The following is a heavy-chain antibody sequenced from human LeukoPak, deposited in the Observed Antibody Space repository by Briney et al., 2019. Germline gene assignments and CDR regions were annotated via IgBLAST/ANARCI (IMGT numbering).Heavy chain of an antibody. V-gene: IGHV3-30*02. Sequence: PGGSLRLSCAASGFIFSNYGMHWVRHSPDKGLEWVTFIRFDGSNQYYADSVKGRFTISRDNSKDTLYLQMTSLRLEDTGVYYCAKEGGDGSPFDYWGQGILVTVSS. D-gene: IGHD5-24*01. CDR1: GFIFSNYG. J-gene: IGHJ4*02. CDR3: AKEGGDGSPFDY. CDR2: IRFDGSNQ.